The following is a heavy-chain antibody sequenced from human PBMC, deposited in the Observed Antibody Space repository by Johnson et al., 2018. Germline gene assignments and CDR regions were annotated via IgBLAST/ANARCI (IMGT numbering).Heavy chain of an antibody. CDR3: AKSMIVVVNDAFDI. D-gene: IGHD3-22*01. CDR1: GFTFSTYW. CDR2: IKDDGSEK. V-gene: IGHV3-7*01. J-gene: IGHJ3*02. Sequence: VQLVESGGGLVKPGGSLRLSCAASGFTFSTYWMSWVRQAPGKGLEWVANIKDDGSEKYYVDSVKGRFTISRDNAKNSLYLQMNSLRAEDTAVYYWAKSMIVVVNDAFDIWGQGTMVTVSS.